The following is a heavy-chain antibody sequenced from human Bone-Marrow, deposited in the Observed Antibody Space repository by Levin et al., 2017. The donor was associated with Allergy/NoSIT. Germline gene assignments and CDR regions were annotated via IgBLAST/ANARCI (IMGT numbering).Heavy chain of an antibody. CDR1: GFNVDDYA. CDR2: ITWNRGKK. V-gene: IGHV3-9*01. D-gene: IGHD5-24*01. J-gene: IGHJ4*02. Sequence: PGWSLRLSCAVSGFNVDDYAMHWVRQAPGKGLEWVSGITWNRGKKDYADSVKGRFTISRDNAKNSLYLQMNSLRTEDTALYYCAKDISGDGSNFDHWGQGTLVTVSS. CDR3: AKDISGDGSNFDH.